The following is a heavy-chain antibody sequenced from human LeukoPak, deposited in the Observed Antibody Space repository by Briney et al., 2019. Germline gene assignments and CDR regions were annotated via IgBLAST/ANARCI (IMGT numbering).Heavy chain of an antibody. CDR3: AKDVGTSGNYSPSDY. J-gene: IGHJ4*02. Sequence: GGSLRLSCAASGFTFGRHAMNWARQAPGKGLEWVSAIRFSGESTYYADSVKGRFTISRDNSKNTLYLQMDSLRAEDTAVYYCAKDVGTSGNYSPSDYWGQGTLVTVSS. CDR1: GFTFGRHA. D-gene: IGHD3-10*01. V-gene: IGHV3-23*01. CDR2: IRFSGEST.